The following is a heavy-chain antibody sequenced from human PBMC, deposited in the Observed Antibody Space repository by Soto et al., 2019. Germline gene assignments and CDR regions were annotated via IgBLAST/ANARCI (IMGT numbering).Heavy chain of an antibody. D-gene: IGHD6-19*01. CDR3: ARDEGSHGFDS. CDR2: VSGYNGNT. Sequence: ASLKGSSTASGYTFTNYCIGWVRQSPGQGLEWMGWVSGYNGNTNYAQKLRGRVTMTTDTSTSTAYMELRTLRSDDTAVYYCARDEGSHGFDSWGQGTLVTVSS. CDR1: GYTFTNYC. V-gene: IGHV1-18*04. J-gene: IGHJ4*02.